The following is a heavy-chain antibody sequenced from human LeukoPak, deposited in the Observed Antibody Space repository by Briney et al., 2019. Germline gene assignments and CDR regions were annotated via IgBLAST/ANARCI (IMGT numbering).Heavy chain of an antibody. J-gene: IGHJ4*02. D-gene: IGHD3-10*01. Sequence: QAGGSLRLSCAASGFTFPTYAMSWVRQAPGKGLVWVSAISGSGGSTYYADSVKGRFTISRDNSKNTLYLQMNSLRAEDTAVYYCAKGPYYYGSGSYYPHYYFDYWGQGTLVTVSS. V-gene: IGHV3-23*01. CDR3: AKGPYYYGSGSYYPHYYFDY. CDR2: ISGSGGST. CDR1: GFTFPTYA.